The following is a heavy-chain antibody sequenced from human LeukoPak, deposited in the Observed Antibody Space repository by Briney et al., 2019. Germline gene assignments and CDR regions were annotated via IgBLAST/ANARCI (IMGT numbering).Heavy chain of an antibody. D-gene: IGHD3-10*01. V-gene: IGHV3-21*06. Sequence: GGSLRLSCAASGFTFSSYTMNWVRQAPGKGLEWVSSITGTGYDIYYADSVRGRFTISRDNAKNSLFLRMNSLRAEDTALYYCTRDAYPIELKDYWGQGSLVTVSS. J-gene: IGHJ4*02. CDR2: ITGTGYDI. CDR3: TRDAYPIELKDY. CDR1: GFTFSSYT.